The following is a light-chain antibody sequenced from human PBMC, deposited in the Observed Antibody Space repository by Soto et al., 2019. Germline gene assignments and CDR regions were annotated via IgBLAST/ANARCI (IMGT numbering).Light chain of an antibody. J-gene: IGKJ3*01. CDR1: QSVSSN. V-gene: IGKV3-11*01. CDR2: DAS. Sequence: SPATLSVSPGERATLSCRASQSVSSNLAWYQQKPGQAPRLLIYDASNRATGIPARFSGSGSGTDFTLTISSLEPEDFAVYYCQQRSNWPRRFTFGPGTKVDNK. CDR3: QQRSNWPRRFT.